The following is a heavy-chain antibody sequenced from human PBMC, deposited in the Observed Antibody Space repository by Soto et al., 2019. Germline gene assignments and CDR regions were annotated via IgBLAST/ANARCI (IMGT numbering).Heavy chain of an antibody. V-gene: IGHV4-59*01. CDR3: ARSVAVPGAHIDY. J-gene: IGHJ4*02. CDR2: VYYTGST. Sequence: SETLSLTCSVSGGSISGSYWSWIRQSPGKGLEWLGYVYYTGSTNYSPSLRSRVSISVDTSKNEFSLRLSSVTAADTAVYFCARSVAVPGAHIDYWGQGTQVTV. D-gene: IGHD6-19*01. CDR1: GGSISGSY.